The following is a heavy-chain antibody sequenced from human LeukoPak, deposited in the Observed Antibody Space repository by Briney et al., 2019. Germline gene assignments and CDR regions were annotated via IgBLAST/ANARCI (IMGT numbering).Heavy chain of an antibody. D-gene: IGHD3-22*01. J-gene: IGHJ4*02. CDR2: IYTSGST. Sequence: SETLSLTCTVSGGSISSYYWSWIRQPAGKGLEWIGRIYTSGSTNYNPSLQSRVTMSVDPSKNQCSLKLSSVTAADTAVYYCARIYYDSSGYSYYFDYWGQGTLVTVSS. CDR1: GGSISSYY. V-gene: IGHV4-4*07. CDR3: ARIYYDSSGYSYYFDY.